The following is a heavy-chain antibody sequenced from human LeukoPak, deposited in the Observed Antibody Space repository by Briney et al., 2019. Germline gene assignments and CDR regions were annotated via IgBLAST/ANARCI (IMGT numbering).Heavy chain of an antibody. J-gene: IGHJ4*02. D-gene: IGHD3-10*01. CDR3: ARGSGSGSYYNGFDY. CDR1: GGSISSYY. V-gene: IGHV4-4*07. CDR2: IYTSGST. Sequence: SETLSLTCTVSGGSISSYYWSWIRQPAGKGLEWIGRIYTSGSTNYNPSLKSRVTMLVDTSKNQFSLKLSSVTAADTAVYYCARGSGSGSYYNGFDYWGQGTLVTVSS.